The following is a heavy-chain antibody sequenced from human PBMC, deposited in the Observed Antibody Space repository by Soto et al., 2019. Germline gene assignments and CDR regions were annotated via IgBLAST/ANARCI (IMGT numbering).Heavy chain of an antibody. CDR3: AKDGPYYYGFDA. Sequence: QVQLQESGPGLVKPSQTLSLTCTVSGDSISNSDYYRNLIRQSPGKGLEWIASIDYSGSTYYNPSLKSRVDITANTSKNLFSLKLKSVTAAGTALYFCAKDGPYYYGFDAWGQGTTVTVSS. CDR2: IDYSGST. V-gene: IGHV4-30-4*01. CDR1: GDSISNSDYY. J-gene: IGHJ6*02.